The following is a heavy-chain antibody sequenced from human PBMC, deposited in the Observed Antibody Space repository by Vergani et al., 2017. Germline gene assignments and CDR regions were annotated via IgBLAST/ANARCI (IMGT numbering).Heavy chain of an antibody. D-gene: IGHD2-2*02. CDR3: AXAPSLAVVPAAIRSWFDP. CDR2: IIPIFGTA. V-gene: IGHV1-69*01. Sequence: QVQLVQSGAEVKKPGSSVKVSCKASGGTFSSYAISWVRQAPGQGLEWMGGIIPIFGTANYAQKFQGRVTITADESTSTAYMELSGLRSEDTAVYYCAXAPSLAVVPAAIRSWFDPWGQGTLVTVSS. J-gene: IGHJ5*02. CDR1: GGTFSSYA.